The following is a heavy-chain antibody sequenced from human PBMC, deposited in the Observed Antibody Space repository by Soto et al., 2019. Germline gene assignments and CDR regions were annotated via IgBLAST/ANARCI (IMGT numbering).Heavy chain of an antibody. J-gene: IGHJ4*02. V-gene: IGHV3-21*01. D-gene: IGHD4-4*01. CDR2: IGDTGTFI. CDR3: ARDQRYLRQGYSDY. CDR1: AFIFSDHS. Sequence: EVQLVESGGGLVKPGGSLRLSCVGSAFIFSDHSMNWVRQAPGKGLEWVTSIGDTGTFIYYADSVKGRFTISRDNAKNSLFLQMDRLRPEVTAVYYCARDQRYLRQGYSDYWGQGTLVTVSS.